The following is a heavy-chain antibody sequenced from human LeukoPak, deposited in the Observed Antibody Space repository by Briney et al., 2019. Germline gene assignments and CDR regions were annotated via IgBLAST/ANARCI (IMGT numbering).Heavy chain of an antibody. V-gene: IGHV3-30*02. D-gene: IGHD3-10*01. CDR2: IRSDGSNK. Sequence: PGGSLRLSCAGSGFSFSSYGMHWVRQAPGKGLEWMAFIRSDGSNKYYADSVKGRFTISRDNAKNSLYLQMNSLRAEDTAVYYCARDGFYGSGSFYYYYYMDVWGKGTTVTVSS. J-gene: IGHJ6*03. CDR1: GFSFSSYG. CDR3: ARDGFYGSGSFYYYYYMDV.